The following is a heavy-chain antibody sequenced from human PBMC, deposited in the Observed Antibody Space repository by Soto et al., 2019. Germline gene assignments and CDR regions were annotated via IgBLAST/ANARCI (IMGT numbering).Heavy chain of an antibody. J-gene: IGHJ6*02. CDR1: GFTFSSYW. D-gene: IGHD3-3*01. V-gene: IGHV3-7*01. CDR2: IKQDGSEK. CDR3: ARVGKGGITIFGVAKDYYYYGMDV. Sequence: GGSLRLSCAASGFTFSSYWMSWVRQAPGKGLEWVANIKQDGSEKYYVDSVKGRFTISRDNAKNSLYLQMNSLRAEDTAVYYCARVGKGGITIFGVAKDYYYYGMDVWGQGTTVTVSS.